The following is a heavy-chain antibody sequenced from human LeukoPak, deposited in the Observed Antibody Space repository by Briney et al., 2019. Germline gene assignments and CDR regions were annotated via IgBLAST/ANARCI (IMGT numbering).Heavy chain of an antibody. CDR1: GGTFSSYG. Sequence: GSSVKVSCKASGGTFSSYGISWVRQAPGQGLEWMGWISAYNGNTNYAQKLQGRVTMTTDTSTSTAYMELRSLRSDDTAVYYCARGRLSSGSYLDYFDYWGQGTLVTVSS. CDR3: ARGRLSSGSYLDYFDY. D-gene: IGHD3-10*01. V-gene: IGHV1-18*01. J-gene: IGHJ4*02. CDR2: ISAYNGNT.